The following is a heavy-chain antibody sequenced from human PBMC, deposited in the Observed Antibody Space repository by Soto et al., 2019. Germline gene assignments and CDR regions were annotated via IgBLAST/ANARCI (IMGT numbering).Heavy chain of an antibody. CDR1: GFTFSSYA. V-gene: IGHV3-30-3*01. J-gene: IGHJ4*02. CDR2: ISYDGSNK. Sequence: GGSLRLSCAASGFTFSSYAMHWVRQAPGKGLEWVAVISYDGSNKYYADSVKGRFTISRDNSKNTLYLQMNSPRAEDTAVYYCARGRFGELLCPDYWGQGTLVTVSS. D-gene: IGHD3-10*01. CDR3: ARGRFGELLCPDY.